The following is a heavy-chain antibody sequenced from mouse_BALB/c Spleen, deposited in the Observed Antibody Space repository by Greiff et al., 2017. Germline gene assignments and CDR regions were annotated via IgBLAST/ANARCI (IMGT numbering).Heavy chain of an antibody. CDR2: INPSNGRT. V-gene: IGHV1S81*02. J-gene: IGHJ3*01. CDR3: ARYDLFTTGAWFAY. D-gene: IGHD2-12*01. Sequence: VQLQQPGAELVKPGASVKLSCKASGYTFTSYWMHWVKQRPGQGLEWIGEINPSNGRTNYNEKFKSKATLTVDKSSSTAYMQLSSLTSEDSAVYYCARYDLFTTGAWFAYWGQGTLVTVSA. CDR1: GYTFTSYW.